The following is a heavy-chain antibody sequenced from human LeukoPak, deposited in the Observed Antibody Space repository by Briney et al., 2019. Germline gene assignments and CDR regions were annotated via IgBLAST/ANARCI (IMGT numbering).Heavy chain of an antibody. CDR3: ARSKIDY. V-gene: IGHV3-7*01. CDR2: INEDGSEK. CDR1: GFTYNNYW. Sequence: PGGSLRLSCVASGFTYNNYWMSWVRQAPGKGLEWVANINEDGSEKYYADSVEGRFTISRDNAKNSLDLQMNSLRADDTAIYYCARSKIDYWGQGTLVTVSS. J-gene: IGHJ4*02. D-gene: IGHD4-11*01.